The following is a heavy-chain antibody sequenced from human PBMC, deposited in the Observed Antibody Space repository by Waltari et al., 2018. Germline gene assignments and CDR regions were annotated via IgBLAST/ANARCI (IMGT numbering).Heavy chain of an antibody. CDR2: ISGSGGST. Sequence: EVQLLESGGGLVQPGGSLRLSCAASGFTFSSYAMRWVPQAPGKGLEWVSAISGSGGSTYYADSVKGRFTISRDNSKNTLYLQMNSLRAEDTAVYYCAKVSYGRGALPFDYWGQGTLVTVSS. CDR1: GFTFSSYA. D-gene: IGHD3-10*02. V-gene: IGHV3-23*01. CDR3: AKVSYGRGALPFDY. J-gene: IGHJ4*02.